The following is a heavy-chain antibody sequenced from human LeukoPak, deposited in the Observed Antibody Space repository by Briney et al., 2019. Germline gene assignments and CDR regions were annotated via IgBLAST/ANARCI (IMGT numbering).Heavy chain of an antibody. Sequence: ASVKVSCKASGYIFTNYYMHWVRQAPGQGLEWMGIINPSGGSTTCAQKFQGRVTMTRDTSASTVYMELSSLRSEDTAVYYCARDHGSAYYRAPRHWGQGTLVTVSS. V-gene: IGHV1-46*01. CDR1: GYIFTNYY. J-gene: IGHJ4*02. CDR3: ARDHGSAYYRAPRH. D-gene: IGHD3-10*01. CDR2: INPSGGST.